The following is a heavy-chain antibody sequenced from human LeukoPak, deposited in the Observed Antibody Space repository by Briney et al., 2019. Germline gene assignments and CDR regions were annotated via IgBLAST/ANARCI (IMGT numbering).Heavy chain of an antibody. Sequence: PSETLSLTCTVSGGSISSSSYYWGWIRQPPGKGLEWIGSIYYSGNTYYNPSLKSRVTISVDTSKNQFSLKLSSVTAADTAVYYCAREWSGLDAFDIWGQGTMVTVSS. V-gene: IGHV4-39*02. D-gene: IGHD3-3*01. CDR2: IYYSGNT. CDR3: AREWSGLDAFDI. J-gene: IGHJ3*02. CDR1: GGSISSSSYY.